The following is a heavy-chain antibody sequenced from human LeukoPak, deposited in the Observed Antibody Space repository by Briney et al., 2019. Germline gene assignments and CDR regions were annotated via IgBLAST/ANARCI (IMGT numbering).Heavy chain of an antibody. CDR2: IYYSGST. CDR1: GGSISSYY. D-gene: IGHD6-6*01. Sequence: SETLSLTCTVSGGSISSYYWSWIRQPPGKGLEWIGYIYYSGSTNYNPSLKSRVTISVDTSKNQSSLKLSSVTAADTAVYYCAREGRDLEAAPHHYYYGMDVWGQGTTVTVSS. J-gene: IGHJ6*02. CDR3: AREGRDLEAAPHHYYYGMDV. V-gene: IGHV4-59*01.